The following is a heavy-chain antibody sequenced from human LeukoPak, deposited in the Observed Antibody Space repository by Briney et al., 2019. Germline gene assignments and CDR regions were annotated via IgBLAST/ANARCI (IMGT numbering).Heavy chain of an antibody. CDR1: GYTFTGYY. Sequence: GASVKVSCKASGYTFTGYYMHWVRQAPGQELEWMGWLSPNSGDTKFAQKFQGRVTMTRNTSISTAYMELSRLRSDDTAVYYCARATDISSWYLAYWGQGTLVTVSS. J-gene: IGHJ4*02. CDR3: ARATDISSWYLAY. V-gene: IGHV1-2*02. D-gene: IGHD6-13*01. CDR2: LSPNSGDT.